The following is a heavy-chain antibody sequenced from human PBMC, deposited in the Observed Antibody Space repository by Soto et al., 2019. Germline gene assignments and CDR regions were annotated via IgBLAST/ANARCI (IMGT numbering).Heavy chain of an antibody. Sequence: ASVNVSFKASGYSFTTHDITWLRQAPGKGLEWVGGISTDRGDTIYPQNLQGRVTMTTDSSTSTVYMELKSLRSDDTAVYYCARDDLNRAGKYFDYWGQGTLVTVSS. CDR2: ISTDRGDT. CDR3: ARDDLNRAGKYFDY. J-gene: IGHJ4*02. V-gene: IGHV1-18*01. D-gene: IGHD6-19*01. CDR1: GYSFTTHD.